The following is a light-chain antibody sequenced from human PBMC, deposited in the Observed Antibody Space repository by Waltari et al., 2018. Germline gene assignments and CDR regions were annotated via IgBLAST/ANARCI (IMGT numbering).Light chain of an antibody. CDR1: QSVSRN. J-gene: IGKJ4*01. CDR3: HQHNSWPPLS. Sequence: EIVMTQSPVTLSVSQGERATPSCRAIQSVSRNLAWYQQKPGQAPRLLIYGASTRATGVPARFSGSGSGTDFTLTISGLQSEDYAVYFCHQHNSWPPLSFGGGTKVEIK. CDR2: GAS. V-gene: IGKV3-15*01.